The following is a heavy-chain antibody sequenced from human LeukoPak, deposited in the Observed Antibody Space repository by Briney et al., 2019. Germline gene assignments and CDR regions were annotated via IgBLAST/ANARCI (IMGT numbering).Heavy chain of an antibody. CDR2: IYYTGST. J-gene: IGHJ4*02. D-gene: IGHD4-23*01. CDR3: ARADYGGNSAGFDY. V-gene: IGHV4-59*01. Sequence: KPSETLSLTCTVSGGSISSYYWSWIRQPPGKGLEWIGYIYYTGSTTYNPSLKSRVSISVDTSKNQFTLTLNSVTTADTAVYYCARADYGGNSAGFDYWGQGALVTVSS. CDR1: GGSISSYY.